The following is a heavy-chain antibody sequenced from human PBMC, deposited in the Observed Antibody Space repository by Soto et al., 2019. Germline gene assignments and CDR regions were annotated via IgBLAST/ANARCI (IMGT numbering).Heavy chain of an antibody. CDR2: IYYSGST. V-gene: IGHV4-30-4*01. J-gene: IGHJ4*02. CDR3: ARVVPRTLGYCSGGSCPDFDY. D-gene: IGHD2-15*01. CDR1: GCSISSGCYY. Sequence: SEILSLTCAVSGCSISSGCYYWGWIRQPPGKGLVWIGYIYYSGSTYYNPSLKSRVTISVDTSKNQFSLKLSSVTAADTAVYYCARVVPRTLGYCSGGSCPDFDYWGQGTLVTVSS.